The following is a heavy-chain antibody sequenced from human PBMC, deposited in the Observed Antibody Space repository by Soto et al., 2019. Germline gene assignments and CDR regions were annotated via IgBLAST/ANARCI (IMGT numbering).Heavy chain of an antibody. V-gene: IGHV3-23*01. CDR3: AKASLGRFLEWLLYLGY. CDR2: ISGSGGST. D-gene: IGHD3-3*01. J-gene: IGHJ4*02. CDR1: GFTFSSYA. Sequence: GGSLRLSCAASGFTFSSYAMSWVRQAPGKGLEWVSAISGSGGSTYYADSVKGRFTISRDNSKNTLYLQMNSLRAEDTAVYYCAKASLGRFLEWLLYLGYWGQGTLVTVSS.